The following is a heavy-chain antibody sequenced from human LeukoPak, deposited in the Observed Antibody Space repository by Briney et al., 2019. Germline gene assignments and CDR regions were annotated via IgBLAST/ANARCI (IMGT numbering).Heavy chain of an antibody. Sequence: SETLSLTCTVSGGSISSYYWSWIRQPPGKGLEWIGYIYHSGTTNYNPSLKSRVTISVDMSKNQFSLKLRSVTAADTAVYYCARALRGGNSYGYLDSWGQGSLVTVSS. CDR3: ARALRGGNSYGYLDS. D-gene: IGHD5-18*01. J-gene: IGHJ4*02. CDR2: IYHSGTT. CDR1: GGSISSYY. V-gene: IGHV4-59*01.